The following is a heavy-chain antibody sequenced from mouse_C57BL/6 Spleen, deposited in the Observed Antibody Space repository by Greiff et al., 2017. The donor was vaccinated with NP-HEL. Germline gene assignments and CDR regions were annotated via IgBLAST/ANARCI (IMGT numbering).Heavy chain of an antibody. V-gene: IGHV1-26*01. J-gene: IGHJ2*01. D-gene: IGHD4-1*01. CDR3: ASGGLGRGYFDY. Sequence: EVQLQQSGPELVKPGASVKISCKASGYTFTDYYMNWVKQSHGKSLEWIGDINPNNGGTSYNQKFKGKATLTVDKSSSTAYMELRSLTSEDSAVYYCASGGLGRGYFDYWGQGTTLTVSS. CDR1: GYTFTDYY. CDR2: INPNNGGT.